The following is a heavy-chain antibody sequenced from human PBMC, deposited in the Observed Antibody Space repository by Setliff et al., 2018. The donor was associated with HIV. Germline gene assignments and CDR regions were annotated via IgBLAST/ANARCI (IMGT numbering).Heavy chain of an antibody. CDR1: GFTFSDSW. CDR2: INGDSTFI. V-gene: IGHV3-21*01. CDR3: ARRVGKYYYGSGSYFLDV. D-gene: IGHD3-10*01. Sequence: GGSLRLTCLGAGFTFSDSWMTWVRQAPGKGLEWVSSINGDSTFIYYADSVKGRFTISRDNAKNSLYLQMNSLRAEDTAVYYCARRVGKYYYGSGSYFLDVWGKGTTVTVSS. J-gene: IGHJ6*04.